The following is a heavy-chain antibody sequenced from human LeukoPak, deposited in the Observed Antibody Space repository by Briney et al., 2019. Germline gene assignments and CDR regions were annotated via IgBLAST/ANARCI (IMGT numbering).Heavy chain of an antibody. V-gene: IGHV4-59*12. D-gene: IGHD1-1*01. Sequence: SETLSLTCTVSGGSISSYYWSWIRQPPGKGLEWIGYIYYSGSTNYNPSLKSRVTISVDTSKNQFSLKLTSVTAADTAVYYCARELGYRQFNWFDPWGQGTLVTVSS. CDR2: IYYSGST. J-gene: IGHJ5*02. CDR1: GGSISSYY. CDR3: ARELGYRQFNWFDP.